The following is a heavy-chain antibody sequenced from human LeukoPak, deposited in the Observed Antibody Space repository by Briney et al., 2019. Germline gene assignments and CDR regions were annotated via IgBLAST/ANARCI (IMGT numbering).Heavy chain of an antibody. Sequence: ASVKVSCKASGYTFTGYYMHWVRQAPGQGLEWMGWINPNSGGTNYAQKLQGWVTMTRDTSISTAYMELSRLRSDDTAVYYCARDSSDLEYYFDYWGQGTLVTVSS. CDR3: ARDSSDLEYYFDY. CDR2: INPNSGGT. V-gene: IGHV1-2*04. J-gene: IGHJ4*02. CDR1: GYTFTGYY. D-gene: IGHD3-22*01.